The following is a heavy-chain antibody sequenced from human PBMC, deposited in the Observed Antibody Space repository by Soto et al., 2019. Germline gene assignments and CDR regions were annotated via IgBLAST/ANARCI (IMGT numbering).Heavy chain of an antibody. V-gene: IGHV3-30*18. Sequence: QVHLVESGGGVVQPGRSLRLSCLASGFVFRDFGIHWVRQAPGKGLEWVAVTSYDGTKNYYADSVKGRFSVSRDNSKNTVYLQMNRLKPEDTGVYFCAKAAPGVVMVGLDSWCQGTLVSVSS. CDR3: AKAAPGVVMVGLDS. J-gene: IGHJ5*01. D-gene: IGHD2-21*01. CDR1: GFVFRDFG. CDR2: TSYDGTKN.